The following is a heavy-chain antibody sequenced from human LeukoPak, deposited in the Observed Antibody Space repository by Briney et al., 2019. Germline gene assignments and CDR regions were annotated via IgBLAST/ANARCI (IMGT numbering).Heavy chain of an antibody. J-gene: IGHJ5*02. CDR2: INHSGST. CDR1: GGSFSGYY. V-gene: IGHV4-34*01. Sequence: PSETLSLTCAVYGGSFSGYYWSWIRQPPGKGLEWIGEINHSGSTNYNPSLKSRVTISVDTSKNQFSLKLSSVTAADTALYYFXXXXXXXGXXXXRRYNWFDPWGQGTLVTVSS. CDR3: XXXXXXXGXXXXRRYNWFDP.